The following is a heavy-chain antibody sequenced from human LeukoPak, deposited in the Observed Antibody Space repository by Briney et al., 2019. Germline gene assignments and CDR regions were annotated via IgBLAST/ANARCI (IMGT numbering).Heavy chain of an antibody. Sequence: PGGSLRLSCAASGFTFSSYAMSWVRQAPGKGLEWVSAISGSGGSTYYADSVKGRFTISRDNFKNTLYLQMNSLRAEDTAVYYCAKDLRYYDILTGYYDYGMDIWGQGTTVTVSS. CDR3: AKDLRYYDILTGYYDYGMDI. CDR2: ISGSGGST. CDR1: GFTFSSYA. D-gene: IGHD3-9*01. J-gene: IGHJ6*02. V-gene: IGHV3-23*01.